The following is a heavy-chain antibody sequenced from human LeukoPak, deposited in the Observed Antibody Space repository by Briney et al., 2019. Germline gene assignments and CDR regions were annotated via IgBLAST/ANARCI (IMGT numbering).Heavy chain of an antibody. V-gene: IGHV3-30*03. CDR1: GFTFTSYG. Sequence: GTSLRLSCAASGFTFTSYGMHWVRQAPGKGLEWVALITYDGYYKYYSDSVKGRFTISSDTSKNTMYLQMNSLRAEDTAVYYCARDLSPMVRASPMGYWGQGTLVTVSS. CDR3: ARDLSPMVRASPMGY. CDR2: ITYDGYYK. D-gene: IGHD3-10*01. J-gene: IGHJ4*02.